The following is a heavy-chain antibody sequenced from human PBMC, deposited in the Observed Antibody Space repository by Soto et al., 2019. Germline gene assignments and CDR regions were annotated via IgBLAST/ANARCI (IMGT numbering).Heavy chain of an antibody. CDR2: VYNSGST. CDR3: ARYRREAVAGYTLDN. D-gene: IGHD6-13*01. V-gene: IGHV4-59*01. Sequence: PSETLSLTCTVSGGSISSNYWTWIRQPPGKGLEWIGYVYNSGSTNYNPSLKSRVTISEDTSKSQFSLKVNSMTAADTAVYYCARYRREAVAGYTLDNWGQGILVTVSA. CDR1: GGSISSNY. J-gene: IGHJ4*02.